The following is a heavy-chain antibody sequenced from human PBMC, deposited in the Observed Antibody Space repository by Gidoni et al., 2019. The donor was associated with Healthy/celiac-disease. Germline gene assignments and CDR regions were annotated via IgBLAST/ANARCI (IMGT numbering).Heavy chain of an antibody. CDR2: IPPSFGTA. J-gene: IGHJ3*02. Sequence: IPPSFGTANYAQKFQGRVTITADESTSTAYMELSSLRSEDTAAYYCARVGGPYCSSTSCYLDAFDIWGQGTMVTVSS. D-gene: IGHD2-2*01. CDR3: ARVGGPYCSSTSCYLDAFDI. V-gene: IGHV1-69*01.